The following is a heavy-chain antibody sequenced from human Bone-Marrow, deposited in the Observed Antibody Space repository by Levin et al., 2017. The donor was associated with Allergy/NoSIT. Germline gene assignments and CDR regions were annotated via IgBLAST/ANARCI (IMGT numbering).Heavy chain of an antibody. V-gene: IGHV1-46*03. Sequence: GESLKISCKASGSNFTNYLMHWVRQAPGQGLEWLAIINPSGGSTSYAQRFRGRMSLTRETSTRTVYMQLSSLTSEDTAVYYCARAHGADEKCPEPGYWGQGTPLTVSS. J-gene: IGHJ4*02. CDR3: ARAHGADEKCPEPGY. CDR1: GSNFTNYL. CDR2: INPSGGST. D-gene: IGHD5/OR15-5a*01.